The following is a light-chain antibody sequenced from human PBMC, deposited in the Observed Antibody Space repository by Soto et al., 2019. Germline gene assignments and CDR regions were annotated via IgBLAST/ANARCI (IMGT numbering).Light chain of an antibody. J-gene: IGKJ1*01. Sequence: EIVLTQSPGTLSLSPGERATLSCRASQSVSSSYLAWYQQKPGQAPRLLIYGASSRATGIPDRFSGSGSATDFTLTISRLEPEDFPVYYCQQYGSSRERTCGQGTKLEIK. CDR1: QSVSSSY. V-gene: IGKV3-20*01. CDR2: GAS. CDR3: QQYGSSRERT.